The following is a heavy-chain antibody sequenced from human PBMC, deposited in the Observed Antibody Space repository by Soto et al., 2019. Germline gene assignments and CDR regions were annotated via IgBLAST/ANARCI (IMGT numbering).Heavy chain of an antibody. Sequence: SVKVSCKASGGTFSSYAISWVRQAPGQGLEWMGGIIPIFGTANYAQKFQGRVTITADKPTSTAYMELSSLRSEDTAVYYCARDEAHYDFWSGYYSGCCYYYGMDVWGQGTTVTVSS. V-gene: IGHV1-69*06. CDR3: ARDEAHYDFWSGYYSGCCYYYGMDV. D-gene: IGHD3-3*01. J-gene: IGHJ6*02. CDR2: IIPIFGTA. CDR1: GGTFSSYA.